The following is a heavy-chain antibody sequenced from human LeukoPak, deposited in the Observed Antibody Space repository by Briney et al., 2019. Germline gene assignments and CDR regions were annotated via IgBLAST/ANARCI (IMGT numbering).Heavy chain of an antibody. CDR2: ISYDGSSK. CDR1: GFAFSSYS. J-gene: IGHJ4*02. Sequence: GGSLRLSCAASGFAFSSYSMNWVRQAPGKGLEWVAVISYDGSSKYYADSVKGRFTISRDNSKNTLYVQMNSLRTEDTAIYYCAKGPDSSGYYSLDYWGQGTLVTVSS. V-gene: IGHV3-30*18. D-gene: IGHD3-22*01. CDR3: AKGPDSSGYYSLDY.